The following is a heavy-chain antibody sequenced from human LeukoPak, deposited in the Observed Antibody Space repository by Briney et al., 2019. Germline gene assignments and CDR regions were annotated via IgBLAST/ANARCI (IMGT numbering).Heavy chain of an antibody. D-gene: IGHD1-1*01. V-gene: IGHV3-7*01. CDR3: ARNDDVFDI. J-gene: IGHJ3*02. Sequence: GGSLTLSCVASGLTFGSHCMRGVRQAPGRGREWVANIKQDGSVKQYVDSVKGRFTISRDNAKNSLYLQMNSLRAEDTAVYYCARNDDVFDIWGQGTMVTVSS. CDR2: IKQDGSVK. CDR1: GLTFGSHC.